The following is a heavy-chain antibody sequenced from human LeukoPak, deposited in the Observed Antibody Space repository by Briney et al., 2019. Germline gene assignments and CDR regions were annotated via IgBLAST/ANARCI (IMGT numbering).Heavy chain of an antibody. V-gene: IGHV3-21*01. CDR3: ARGAVAGGNNWFDP. CDR1: GFTFSSYS. CDR2: ISSSSSYI. J-gene: IGHJ5*02. Sequence: PGGSLRLSCAASGFTFSSYSMNWVRQAPGKGLEWVSSISSSSSYIYYADSVKGRFTISRDNAKNSLYLQMNSLRAEDTAVYYCARGAVAGGNNWFDPWGQGTLVTVSS. D-gene: IGHD6-19*01.